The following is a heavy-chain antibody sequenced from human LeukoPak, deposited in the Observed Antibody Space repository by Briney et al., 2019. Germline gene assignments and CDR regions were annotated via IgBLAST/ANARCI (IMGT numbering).Heavy chain of an antibody. V-gene: IGHV3-23*01. CDR2: ISVSGSST. J-gene: IGHJ4*02. CDR1: GFTFSSYA. D-gene: IGHD3-10*01. Sequence: GGSLRLSCAASGFTFSSYAMNWVRQAPGKGLEWVSAISVSGSSTYYADSVKGRFTISRDNSKNTLHLQMNSLRAEDTAVYYCAKDAVRGVIMDYFDYWGQGTLVTLSS. CDR3: AKDAVRGVIMDYFDY.